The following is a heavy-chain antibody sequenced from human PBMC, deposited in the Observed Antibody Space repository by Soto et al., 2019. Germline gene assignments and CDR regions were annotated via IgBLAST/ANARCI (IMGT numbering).Heavy chain of an antibody. J-gene: IGHJ6*02. CDR3: ARLIRIAAAGTWRYYYYGMDV. V-gene: IGHV4-34*01. D-gene: IGHD6-13*01. Sequence: SETLSLTCAVYGGSFSGYDWSWIRQPPGKGLEWIGEINHSGSTNYNPSLKSRVTISVDTSKNQFSLKLSSVTAADTAVYYCARLIRIAAAGTWRYYYYGMDVWGQGTTVS. CDR2: INHSGST. CDR1: GGSFSGYD.